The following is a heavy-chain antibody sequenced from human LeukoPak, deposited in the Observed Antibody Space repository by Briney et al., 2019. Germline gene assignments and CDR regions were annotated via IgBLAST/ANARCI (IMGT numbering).Heavy chain of an antibody. V-gene: IGHV4-34*01. CDR2: INHSGST. J-gene: IGHJ1*01. Sequence: LETLSLTCAVYGGSFSGYYWSWIRQPPGKGLEWIGEINHSGSTNYNPSLKSRVTISVDTSKNQFSLKLSSVTAADTAVYYCARGPGYYYDSSGYYRNKYFQHWGQGTLVTVSS. D-gene: IGHD3-22*01. CDR3: ARGPGYYYDSSGYYRNKYFQH. CDR1: GGSFSGYY.